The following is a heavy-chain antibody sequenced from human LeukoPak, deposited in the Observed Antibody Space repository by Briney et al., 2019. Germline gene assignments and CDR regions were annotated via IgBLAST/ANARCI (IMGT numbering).Heavy chain of an antibody. J-gene: IGHJ4*02. CDR1: GGCISSYY. V-gene: IGHV4-59*08. D-gene: IGHD3-10*01. CDR2: IYYSGST. CDR3: ARGGWFGEFYYFDY. Sequence: TSEALSLTWTVAGGCISSYYWSWIRQPPGNGLGWIGYIYYSGSTNYNPSLKSRVTISVDTSKNQFSLKLSSVTAADTAVYYCARGGWFGEFYYFDYWGQGTLVTVSS.